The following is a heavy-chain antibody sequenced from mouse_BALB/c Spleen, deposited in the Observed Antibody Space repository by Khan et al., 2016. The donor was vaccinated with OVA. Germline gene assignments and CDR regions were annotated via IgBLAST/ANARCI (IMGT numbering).Heavy chain of an antibody. CDR2: ISTYSGNT. J-gene: IGHJ2*01. CDR1: GYTFTDYA. CDR3: TRPAYDGYYDY. V-gene: IGHV1S137*01. D-gene: IGHD2-3*01. Sequence: QVQLKESGPELVRPGVSVKISCKGSGYTFTDYAMHWVKQSHAKSLEWIGLISTYSGNTNYKQKFKGKATMTVDKSSSTAYMELARLTTEDSGIYYCTRPAYDGYYDYCGQGTTLTVSS.